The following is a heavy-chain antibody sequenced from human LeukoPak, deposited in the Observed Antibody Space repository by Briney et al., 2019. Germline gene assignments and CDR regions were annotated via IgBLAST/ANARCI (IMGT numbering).Heavy chain of an antibody. J-gene: IGHJ4*02. V-gene: IGHV3-30-3*01. CDR1: GFTFSSYA. Sequence: GGSLRLSCAASGFTFSSYAMHWVRQAPGKGLEWVAVISYDGSNKYYADSVKGRFTISRDNSKNTLYLQMNSLRAEDTAVYYCARDADHSSGWYGPVDDWGQGTLVTVSS. CDR3: ARDADHSSGWYGPVDD. D-gene: IGHD6-19*01. CDR2: ISYDGSNK.